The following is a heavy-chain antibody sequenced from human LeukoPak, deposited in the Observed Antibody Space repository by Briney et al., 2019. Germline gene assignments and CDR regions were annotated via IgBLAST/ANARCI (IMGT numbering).Heavy chain of an antibody. V-gene: IGHV1-24*01. J-gene: IGHJ4*02. CDR1: GYTLTELS. CDR3: ASQLDGSGSFFRYFDY. Sequence: ASVKVSCTVSGYTLTELSMHWVRQAPGKGLEWMGGFDPEDGETIYAQKFQGRVTMTEDTSTDTAYMELSSLRSEDTAVYYCASQLDGSGSFFRYFDYWGQGTLVTVSS. D-gene: IGHD3-10*01. CDR2: FDPEDGET.